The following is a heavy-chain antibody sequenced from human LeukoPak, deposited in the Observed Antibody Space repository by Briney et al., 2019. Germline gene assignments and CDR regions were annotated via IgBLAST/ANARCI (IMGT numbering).Heavy chain of an antibody. CDR2: IYHSGST. CDR1: GGSINTGGYS. D-gene: IGHD2-2*01. V-gene: IGHV4-30-2*01. Sequence: SETLSLTCAVSGGSINTGGYSWSWIRQPPGKGLEWIGYIYHSGSTYYNPSLKSRVTISVDRSKNQFSLKLSSVTAADTAVYYCARELPGRYQLLPDYWGQGTLVTVSS. CDR3: ARELPGRYQLLPDY. J-gene: IGHJ4*02.